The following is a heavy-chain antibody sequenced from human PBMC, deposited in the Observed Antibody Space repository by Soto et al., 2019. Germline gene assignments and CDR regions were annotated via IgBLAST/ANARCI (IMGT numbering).Heavy chain of an antibody. CDR3: ARGEICSSTSCYRGNWFDP. CDR2: INHSGST. V-gene: IGHV4-34*01. CDR1: GGSFSGYY. J-gene: IGHJ5*02. Sequence: PSETLSLTCAVYGGSFSGYYWSWIRQPPGKGLEWIGEINHSGSTNYNPSLKSRVTISVDTSKNQFSLKLSSVTAADTAVYYCARGEICSSTSCYRGNWFDPWGQGTLVTVSS. D-gene: IGHD2-2*01.